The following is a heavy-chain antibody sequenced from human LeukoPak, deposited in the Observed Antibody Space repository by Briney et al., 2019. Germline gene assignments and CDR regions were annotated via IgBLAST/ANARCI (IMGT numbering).Heavy chain of an antibody. Sequence: ASVKVSCKASGYTFTGHYMHWMRQAPGQGLEWMGWISLSGGTNYAQKFQGRVTMTRDTSISTAYMELSGLTSDDTAVYYCASVTYSDYDDFDSWGQGTLVTVSS. CDR3: ASVTYSDYDDFDS. D-gene: IGHD3-22*01. CDR1: GYTFTGHY. CDR2: ISLSGGT. J-gene: IGHJ4*02. V-gene: IGHV1-2*02.